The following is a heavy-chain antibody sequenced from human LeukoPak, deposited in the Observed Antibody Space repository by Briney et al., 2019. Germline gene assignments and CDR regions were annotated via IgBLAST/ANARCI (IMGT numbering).Heavy chain of an antibody. Sequence: TSETLSLTCSVSGGSISSNFWSWIRQPAGKGLEWIGRIYTSGITNYNPSLKSRVTMSVDTSEKQFSLSLSSVTAADTAVYYCAREHVGYSSGWHDLDFWGQGALVTVSS. CDR2: IYTSGIT. V-gene: IGHV4-4*07. CDR1: GGSISSNF. CDR3: AREHVGYSSGWHDLDF. J-gene: IGHJ4*02. D-gene: IGHD6-19*01.